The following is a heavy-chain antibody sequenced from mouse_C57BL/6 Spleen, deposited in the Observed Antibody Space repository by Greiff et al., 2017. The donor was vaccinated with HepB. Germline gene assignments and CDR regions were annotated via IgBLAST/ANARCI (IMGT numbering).Heavy chain of an antibody. D-gene: IGHD3-2*02. CDR2: ISDGGSYT. CDR1: GFTFSSYA. J-gene: IGHJ3*01. V-gene: IGHV5-4*01. CDR3: ARDPLDSSGYDWFAY. Sequence: EVQLVESGGGLVKPGGSLKLSCAASGFTFSSYAMSWVRQTPEKRLEWVATISDGGSYTYYPDNVKGRFTISRDNAKNNLYLQMSHLKSEDTAMYYCARDPLDSSGYDWFAYWGQGTLVTVSA.